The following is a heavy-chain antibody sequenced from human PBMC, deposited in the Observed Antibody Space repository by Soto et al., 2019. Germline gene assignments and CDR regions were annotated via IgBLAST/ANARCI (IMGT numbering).Heavy chain of an antibody. Sequence: QVQLQESGPGLVKPSETLSLTCTVSGGSISSYYWSWIRQPPGKGLEWIGYIYYSGSTNYNPCLKSRVTISVDTSKNQFSLKLSSVTAADTAFYYCARGACSGGTCYLGYYYMDVWGKGTTVTVS. J-gene: IGHJ6*03. CDR2: IYYSGST. CDR3: ARGACSGGTCYLGYYYMDV. CDR1: GGSISSYY. V-gene: IGHV4-59*01. D-gene: IGHD2-15*01.